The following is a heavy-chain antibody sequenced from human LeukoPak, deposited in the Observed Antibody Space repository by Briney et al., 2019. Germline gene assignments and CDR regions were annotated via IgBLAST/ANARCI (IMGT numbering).Heavy chain of an antibody. V-gene: IGHV1-24*01. CDR3: AAVMLTIIYVTYFDY. Sequence: ASXXVSCKVSGYTLTELSMHWVRQAPGKGLEWMGGFDPENGETIYAQDFQGGVTMTEDTSTDTAYMELSSLTSEDTAVYYCAAVMLTIIYVTYFDYWGQGTLVTVSS. J-gene: IGHJ4*02. D-gene: IGHD3-10*01. CDR1: GYTLTELS. CDR2: FDPENGET.